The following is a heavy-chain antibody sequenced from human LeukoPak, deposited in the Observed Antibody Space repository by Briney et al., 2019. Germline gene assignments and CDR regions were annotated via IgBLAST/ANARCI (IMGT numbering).Heavy chain of an antibody. V-gene: IGHV1-2*02. CDR3: ARARTYYYDSSGYYKTAEFDY. CDR1: GYTFTGYY. CDR2: INPNSGGT. D-gene: IGHD3-22*01. J-gene: IGHJ4*02. Sequence: ASVKVSCKASGYTFTGYYMHWVRQAPGQGLEWMGWINPNSGGTNYAQKFQGRVTMTRDTSISTAYMELSRLRSDDTAVYYCARARTYYYDSSGYYKTAEFDYWGQGTLVTVSS.